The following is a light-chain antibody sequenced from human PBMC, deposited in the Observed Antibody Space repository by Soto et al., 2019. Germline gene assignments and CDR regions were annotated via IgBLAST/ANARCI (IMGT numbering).Light chain of an antibody. CDR1: QTISTW. CDR2: KAS. V-gene: IGKV1-5*03. CDR3: QHYNSYSRT. J-gene: IGKJ1*01. Sequence: DIKVTQSPSTLSASVGDRVTTAGRASQTISTWLAWYQQNSGKAPKVLIYKASSLQIGVPSRFSGSGSGTEFTLTISSLQPDDSATYYCQHYNSYSRTFGQGTKVDIK.